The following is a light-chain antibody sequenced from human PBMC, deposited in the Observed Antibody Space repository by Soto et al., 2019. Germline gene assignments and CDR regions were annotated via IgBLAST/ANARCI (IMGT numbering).Light chain of an antibody. CDR3: ISYAATNNYV. Sequence: QSALTQPPSASGSPGQSVTISCTGTSSDVGGYNYVSWYQQHPGKAPQLIIYEVSKRPSGVPDRFSGSKSGNTASLTVSGLQAEDEADYYCISYAATNNYVFGSGTKLTVL. CDR1: SSDVGGYNY. CDR2: EVS. J-gene: IGLJ1*01. V-gene: IGLV2-8*01.